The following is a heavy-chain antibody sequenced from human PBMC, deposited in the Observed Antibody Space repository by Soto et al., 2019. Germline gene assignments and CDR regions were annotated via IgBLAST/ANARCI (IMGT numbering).Heavy chain of an antibody. J-gene: IGHJ4*02. CDR1: GGSISSGDYY. CDR2: IYYSGST. CDR3: ARVKSRFLQIDY. V-gene: IGHV4-30-4*01. Sequence: SETLSLTCTVSGGSISSGDYYWSWIRQPPGKGLEWIGYIYYSGSTYYNPSLKSRVTISVDTSKNQFSLKLSSVTAADTAVYYCARVKSRFLQIDYWGQGTLVTVSS. D-gene: IGHD2-21*01.